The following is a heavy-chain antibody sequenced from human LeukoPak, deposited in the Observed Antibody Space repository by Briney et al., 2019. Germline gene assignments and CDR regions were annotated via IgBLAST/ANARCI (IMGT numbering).Heavy chain of an antibody. CDR2: ISISSNYI. D-gene: IGHD6-19*01. V-gene: IGHV3-21*01. CDR1: GFTLSRYS. J-gene: IGHJ4*02. Sequence: GSLRLSCAASGFTLSRYSMNRVRQAPGKGLEWVSSISISSNYIYYPDSLKGRFTISRDNAKNSLYLQMNSLRAEHTAVYYCAREDRQQWLAGPSDYWGQGTLVTVSS. CDR3: AREDRQQWLAGPSDY.